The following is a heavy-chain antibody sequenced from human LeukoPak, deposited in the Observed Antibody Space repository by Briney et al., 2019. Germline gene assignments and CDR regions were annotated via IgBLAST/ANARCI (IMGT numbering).Heavy chain of an antibody. CDR1: GFTFSDYY. D-gene: IGHD3-22*01. CDR2: ISDSGSTI. V-gene: IGHV3-11*01. CDR3: VRDRLGDYDSSGYYDN. Sequence: NPGGSLRLSCAASGFTFSDYYMSWIRQAPGKGLEWVSYISDSGSTIYYADSVKGRFTISRDNAKKSLYLQMNSLRAEDTAVYYRVRDRLGDYDSSGYYDNWGQGTLVTVSS. J-gene: IGHJ4*02.